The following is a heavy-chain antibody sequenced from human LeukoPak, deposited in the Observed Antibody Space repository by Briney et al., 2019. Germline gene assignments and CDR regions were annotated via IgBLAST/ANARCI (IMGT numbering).Heavy chain of an antibody. Sequence: SQTLSLTCTVSGGSISSDDYYWSWIRQPPGKGLEWIGYIYYSGSTYYNPSLKSRVTISVDTSKNQFSLKLSSVTAADTAVYYCARSIVVVPAAIDYWGQGTLVTVSS. V-gene: IGHV4-30-4*01. D-gene: IGHD2-2*01. J-gene: IGHJ4*02. CDR3: ARSIVVVPAAIDY. CDR1: GGSISSDDYY. CDR2: IYYSGST.